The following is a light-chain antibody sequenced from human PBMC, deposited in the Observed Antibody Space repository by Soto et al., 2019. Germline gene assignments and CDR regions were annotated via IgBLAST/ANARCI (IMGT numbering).Light chain of an antibody. CDR3: CSYAGGYTYV. CDR1: RGDVGGYNS. Sequence: QSVLTQPRSVSGSPGQSVTISRTGTRGDVGGYNSVSWYQQNPGKAPKLMIYDVRKRPSGVPDRFSGSKSDNTASLTISGLQAEDEADYYCCSYAGGYTYVFGTGTKVTVL. V-gene: IGLV2-11*01. CDR2: DVR. J-gene: IGLJ1*01.